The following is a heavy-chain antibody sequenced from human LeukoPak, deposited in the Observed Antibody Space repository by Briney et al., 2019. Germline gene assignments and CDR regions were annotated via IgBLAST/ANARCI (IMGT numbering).Heavy chain of an antibody. V-gene: IGHV3-7*01. Sequence: GGSQRLSCAASGFTFRSYWMSWVRQAPGKGLEWVANIERDGSEKYYVDSVKGRFIISRDNAKNSLYLEMNSLRAEDTAVYYCARDWRYCSSSSCLAMDVWGQGTTVTVSS. J-gene: IGHJ6*02. CDR1: GFTFRSYW. D-gene: IGHD2-2*01. CDR2: IERDGSEK. CDR3: ARDWRYCSSSSCLAMDV.